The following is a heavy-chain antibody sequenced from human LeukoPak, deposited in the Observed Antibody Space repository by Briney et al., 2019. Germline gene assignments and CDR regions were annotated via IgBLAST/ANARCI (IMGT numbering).Heavy chain of an antibody. CDR2: ISSSSSDI. D-gene: IGHD6-19*01. Sequence: GGSLRLSCAASGFTFSSYSMNWVRQAPGKGLEWVSSISSSSSDIYYADSVKGRFTISRDNAKNSLYLQMNSLRAEDTDVYYCARLAAIAVAGTGYWGQGTLVTVSS. CDR3: ARLAAIAVAGTGY. J-gene: IGHJ4*02. CDR1: GFTFSSYS. V-gene: IGHV3-21*01.